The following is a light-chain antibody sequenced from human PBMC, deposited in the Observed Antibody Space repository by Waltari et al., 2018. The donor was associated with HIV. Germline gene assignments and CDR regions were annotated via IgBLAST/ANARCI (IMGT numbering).Light chain of an antibody. CDR3: QEWDSKTAYV. J-gene: IGLJ1*01. CDR2: QDT. V-gene: IGLV3-1*01. CDR1: ALGDKY. Sequence: SYDLPQPPSVSVSPGQTATITSSGDALGDKYACWYQQKPGHSPILVIDQDTKRPSGIPERFSGSISGNTATLTISGTQAMDEADYYCQEWDSKTAYVFGTGTKVTVL.